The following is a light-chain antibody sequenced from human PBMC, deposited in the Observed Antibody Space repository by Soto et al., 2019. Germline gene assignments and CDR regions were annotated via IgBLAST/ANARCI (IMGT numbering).Light chain of an antibody. J-gene: IGKJ5*01. CDR3: QQYNNWPPPIT. V-gene: IGKV3-15*01. CDR1: QSVSSN. Sequence: EIVMTPSPATPSVSPGERATLSCRARQSVSSNLAWYQQKPGQAPRLLIYGASTRATGIPARFSGSGSGTEFTLTISSLQSEDFAVYYCQQYNNWPPPITFGQGTRLEIK. CDR2: GAS.